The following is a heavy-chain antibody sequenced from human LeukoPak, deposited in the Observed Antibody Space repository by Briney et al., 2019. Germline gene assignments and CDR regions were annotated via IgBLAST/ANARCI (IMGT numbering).Heavy chain of an antibody. Sequence: TGGSLRLSCAASGFTSMNYAMNWVRQAPGKGLEWVSVLIGSSGGTDYADSVKGRFTISRDTSKNTVFLQMNSLRAEDTAIYYCAKGAYDYIEMGYFDSWGQGSLVTVSS. CDR2: LIGSSGGT. CDR1: GFTSMNYA. V-gene: IGHV3-23*01. J-gene: IGHJ4*02. D-gene: IGHD5-12*01. CDR3: AKGAYDYIEMGYFDS.